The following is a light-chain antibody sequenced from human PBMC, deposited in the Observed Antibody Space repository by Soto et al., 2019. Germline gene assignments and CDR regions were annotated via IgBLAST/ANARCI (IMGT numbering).Light chain of an antibody. CDR3: MLSTTWPPWT. CDR2: KVP. Sequence: AVMTHSPLSLPVTLGQPASISCRSSQSLVYSDVNTYLTWLQQRPGQSPRRLMYKVPNRDSVVPDRFSGSGSGTGLRLKISSVVAVDFGVLCCMLSTTWPPWTSGQGTKV. J-gene: IGKJ1*01. V-gene: IGKV2-30*01. CDR1: QSLVYSDVNTY.